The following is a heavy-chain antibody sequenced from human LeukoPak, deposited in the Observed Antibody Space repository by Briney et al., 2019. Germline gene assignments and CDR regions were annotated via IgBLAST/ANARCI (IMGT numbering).Heavy chain of an antibody. CDR1: GYSFTSYW. CDR2: IYPGDSDP. V-gene: IGHV5-51*01. Sequence: GEPLKISCKGSGYSFTSYWIGWVRQMPGKGLEWMGIIYPGDSDPRYSPSFQGQVTISADKSISTAYLQWSSLKASDTAMYYCARVGPPDRYCSGGSCYSPPFDYWGQGTLVTVSS. J-gene: IGHJ4*02. D-gene: IGHD2-15*01. CDR3: ARVGPPDRYCSGGSCYSPPFDY.